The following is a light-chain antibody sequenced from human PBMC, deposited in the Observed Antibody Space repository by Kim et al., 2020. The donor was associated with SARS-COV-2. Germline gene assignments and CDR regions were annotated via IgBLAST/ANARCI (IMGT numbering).Light chain of an antibody. CDR3: AAWDDSLNGWV. CDR2: SDN. CDR1: SSNIGSNI. Sequence: ELTQPPSASGTPGQRVTISCSGRSSNIGSNIVNWYQQLPGTAPKLLIYSDNQRPSGVPDRFSGSKSGTSASLAINGLQSEDEADYYCAAWDDSLNGWVFGGGTQLTVL. V-gene: IGLV1-44*01. J-gene: IGLJ3*02.